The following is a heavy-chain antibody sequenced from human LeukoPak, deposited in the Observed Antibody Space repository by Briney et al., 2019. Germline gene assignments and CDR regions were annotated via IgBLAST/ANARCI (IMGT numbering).Heavy chain of an antibody. CDR1: GYTFTSYD. D-gene: IGHD2-15*01. V-gene: IGHV1-8*03. CDR3: ARGLYCSGGSCYLYYFDY. J-gene: IGHJ4*02. CDR2: MNPNSGNT. Sequence: ASVKVSCKASGYTFTSYDIHWVRQATGQGLEWMGWMNPNSGNTGYAQKFQGRVTITRNTSISTAYMELSSLRSEDTAVYYCARGLYCSGGSCYLYYFDYWGQGTLVSVSS.